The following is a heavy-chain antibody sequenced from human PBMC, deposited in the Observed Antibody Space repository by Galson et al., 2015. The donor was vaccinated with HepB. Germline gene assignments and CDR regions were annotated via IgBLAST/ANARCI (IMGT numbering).Heavy chain of an antibody. Sequence: SVKVSCKASGYTFTSYYMHWVRQAPGQGLEWMGIINPSGGSTSYAQKFQGRVTMTRDTSTSTVYMELSSLRSEDTAVYYCARDLAYYYDSSGYHLDYWGQGTLVTVSS. CDR3: ARDLAYYYDSSGYHLDY. CDR1: GYTFTSYY. D-gene: IGHD3-22*01. V-gene: IGHV1-46*01. CDR2: INPSGGST. J-gene: IGHJ4*02.